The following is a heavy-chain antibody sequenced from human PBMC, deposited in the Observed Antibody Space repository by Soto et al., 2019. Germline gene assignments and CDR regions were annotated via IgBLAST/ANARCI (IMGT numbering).Heavy chain of an antibody. CDR3: ASLLVPAAISPLGYYGIDV. V-gene: IGHV4-30-2*02. D-gene: IGHD2-2*02. CDR2: MYHSGST. CDR1: GGSISSGGYS. Sequence: PSETLSLSCAVSGGSISSGGYSWSWIRQPPGKGLEWIGYMYHSGSTYYNPSLKSRVTISIDRSKNQFSLKLSSVTAADTAVYYCASLLVPAAISPLGYYGIDVWGQGTTVTVSS. J-gene: IGHJ6*02.